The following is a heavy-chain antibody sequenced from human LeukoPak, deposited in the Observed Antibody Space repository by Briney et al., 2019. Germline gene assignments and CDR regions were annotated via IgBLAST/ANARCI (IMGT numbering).Heavy chain of an antibody. V-gene: IGHV4-39*07. J-gene: IGHJ4*02. Sequence: PSETLSLTCTVSGGSISSSSYYWGWIRQPPGKGLEWIGSIYHSGSTYYNPSLKSRVTISVDTSKNQFSLKLSSVTAADTAVYYCARDRVYYYDRQGGFDYWGQGTLVTVSS. D-gene: IGHD3-22*01. CDR1: GGSISSSSYY. CDR3: ARDRVYYYDRQGGFDY. CDR2: IYHSGST.